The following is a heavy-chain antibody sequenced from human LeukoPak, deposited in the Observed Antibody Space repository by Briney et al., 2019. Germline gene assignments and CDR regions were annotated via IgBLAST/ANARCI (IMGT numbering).Heavy chain of an antibody. CDR3: ARFSSSWYYLG. D-gene: IGHD6-13*01. CDR1: GYTFTGYY. J-gene: IGHJ4*02. Sequence: ASVKVSCKASGYTFTGYYMHWARQAPGQGLEWMGWINPNSGGTNYAQKFQGRVTMTRDTSISPAYMELSRLRSDDTAVYYCARFSSSWYYLGWGQGTLVTVSS. V-gene: IGHV1-2*02. CDR2: INPNSGGT.